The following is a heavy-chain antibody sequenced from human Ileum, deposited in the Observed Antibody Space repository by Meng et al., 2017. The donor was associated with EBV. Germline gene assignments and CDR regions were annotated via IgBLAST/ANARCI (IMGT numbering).Heavy chain of an antibody. Sequence: QVVLQESGPGPVKLPETLSLTCSVSGDFISSRYYYWGWIRQSPGMGLEWIGSVHSGGSTHFNPSLKSRVTMSMDMSKNQFSLKLSSVTAADTAVYYCARGRDYVWADWGQGTLVTVAS. J-gene: IGHJ4*02. D-gene: IGHD3-16*01. V-gene: IGHV4-39*02. CDR1: GDFISSRYYY. CDR2: VHSGGST. CDR3: ARGRDYVWAD.